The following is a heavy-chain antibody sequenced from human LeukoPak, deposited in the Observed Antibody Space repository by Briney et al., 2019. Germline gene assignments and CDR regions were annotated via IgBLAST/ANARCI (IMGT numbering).Heavy chain of an antibody. CDR2: VYPGDSDT. J-gene: IGHJ6*02. CDR3: ARHGSSNRPSRNYYYYYGMDV. D-gene: IGHD6-13*01. Sequence: GGPREISFQGFGYSFTSFWIGWVRPGPGKGLEWMGIVYPGDSDTRYSPSFQGQVTISADKSISTAYLQWSSLKASDTAMYYCARHGSSNRPSRNYYYYYGMDVWGQGTTVTVSS. CDR1: GYSFTSFW. V-gene: IGHV5-51*01.